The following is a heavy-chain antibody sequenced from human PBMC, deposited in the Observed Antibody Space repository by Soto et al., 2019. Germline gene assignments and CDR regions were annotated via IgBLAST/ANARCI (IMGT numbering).Heavy chain of an antibody. CDR1: GGSVSSGDYY. Sequence: SETLSLTCTVSGGSVSSGDYYWSWIRQPPGKGLEWIGYIYYSGSTNYNPSLKSRISISLDTSKNQFSLRLTSVTAADTAVYYCARIPVDTYMINWFDPWGQGTLVTVS. V-gene: IGHV4-61*08. D-gene: IGHD5-18*01. CDR3: ARIPVDTYMINWFDP. CDR2: IYYSGST. J-gene: IGHJ5*02.